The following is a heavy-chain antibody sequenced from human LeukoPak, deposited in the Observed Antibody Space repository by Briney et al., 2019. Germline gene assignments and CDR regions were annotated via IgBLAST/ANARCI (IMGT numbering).Heavy chain of an antibody. D-gene: IGHD5-12*01. V-gene: IGHV4-59*01. J-gene: IGHJ4*02. CDR3: ARGGNSGYLKQPFDY. Sequence: PSETLSLTCTVSGGSISSYYWSWIRQPPGKGLEWSGYIYYSGSTNYNPSLKRRVTISVDTSKNQFSLKLSSVTAADTAVYYCARGGNSGYLKQPFDYWGQGTLVTVSS. CDR1: GGSISSYY. CDR2: IYYSGST.